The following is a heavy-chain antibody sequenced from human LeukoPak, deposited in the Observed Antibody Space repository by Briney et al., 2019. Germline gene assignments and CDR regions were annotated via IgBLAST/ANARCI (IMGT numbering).Heavy chain of an antibody. D-gene: IGHD4-17*01. Sequence: GGSLRLSCAASGFTFSSYSMNWVRQAPGKGLEWVSYISSSSSTIYYADSVKGRFTISRDNAKNSLYLQMNSLRAEDTAVYYCARVTRLLIDYWGQGTLVTVSS. CDR3: ARVTRLLIDY. CDR1: GFTFSSYS. V-gene: IGHV3-48*04. J-gene: IGHJ4*02. CDR2: ISSSSSTI.